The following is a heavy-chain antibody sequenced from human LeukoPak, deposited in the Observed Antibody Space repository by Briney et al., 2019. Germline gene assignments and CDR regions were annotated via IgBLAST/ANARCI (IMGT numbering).Heavy chain of an antibody. J-gene: IGHJ3*02. CDR1: GFTVSSNY. CDR3: ASPSTTVTKGAFDI. Sequence: GGSLRLSCSASGFTVSSNYMSWVRQAPGKGLEWGSVIYSGGSTYYAGSVKGRFTISRDNSKNTLYLQMNSLRAEDTAVYYCASPSTTVTKGAFDIWGKGTMVTVSS. D-gene: IGHD4-17*01. CDR2: IYSGGST. V-gene: IGHV3-53*01.